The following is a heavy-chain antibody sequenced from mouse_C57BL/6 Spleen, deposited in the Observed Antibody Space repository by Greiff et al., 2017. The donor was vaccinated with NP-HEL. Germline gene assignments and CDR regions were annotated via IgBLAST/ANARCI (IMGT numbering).Heavy chain of an antibody. CDR1: GYTFTSYN. V-gene: IGHV1-12*01. J-gene: IGHJ2*01. D-gene: IGHD1-1*01. CDR3: TRDLLITTVVATGGFDY. Sequence: QVQLQQSGAELVRPGASVKMSCKASGYTFTSYNMHWVKQTPRQGLEWIGAIYPGHGDTSYNQKFKGKATLTVDKSSSTAYMHLSSLSSEDSAVYFCTRDLLITTVVATGGFDYWGQGTTLTVSS. CDR2: IYPGHGDT.